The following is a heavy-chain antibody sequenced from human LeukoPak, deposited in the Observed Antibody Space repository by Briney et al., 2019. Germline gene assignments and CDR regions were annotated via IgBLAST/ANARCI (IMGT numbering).Heavy chain of an antibody. CDR3: ARGSLGNWYFDL. CDR1: GYTFTSYG. Sequence: ASVTVSCKASGYTFTSYGISWVRQAAAQGREWMGWISAYNGNTNYAQKLQGRVTMTTDTSTSTAYRELRSLRSDDTAVYYGARGSLGNWYFDLWGRGTLVTVSS. CDR2: ISAYNGNT. V-gene: IGHV1-18*01. D-gene: IGHD7-27*01. J-gene: IGHJ2*01.